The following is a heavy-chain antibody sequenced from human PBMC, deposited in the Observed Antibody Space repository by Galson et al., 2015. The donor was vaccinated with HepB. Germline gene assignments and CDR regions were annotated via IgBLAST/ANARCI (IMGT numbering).Heavy chain of an antibody. CDR2: INPSGGST. Sequence: CKASGYTFTSYYMHWVRQAPGQGLEWMGIINPSGGSTSYAQKFQGRVTMTRDTSTSTVYMELSSLRSEDTAVYYCAREGDPYYYDSSGYNYWGQGTLVTVSS. J-gene: IGHJ4*02. V-gene: IGHV1-46*01. CDR3: AREGDPYYYDSSGYNY. CDR1: GYTFTSYY. D-gene: IGHD3-22*01.